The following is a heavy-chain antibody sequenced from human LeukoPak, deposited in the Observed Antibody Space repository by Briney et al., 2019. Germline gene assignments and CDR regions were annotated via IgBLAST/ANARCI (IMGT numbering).Heavy chain of an antibody. CDR2: IYTSGST. CDR3: ASYSGNYYFDY. Sequence: PSQTLSLTCTVSGGSISSGSYYWSWIRQPAGKGLEWIGRIYTSGSTNYNPSLKSRVTISVDTSKNQFSLKLSSVTAADTAVYYCASYSGNYYFDYWGQGTLVTVSS. D-gene: IGHD1-26*01. CDR1: GGSISSGSYY. J-gene: IGHJ4*02. V-gene: IGHV4-61*02.